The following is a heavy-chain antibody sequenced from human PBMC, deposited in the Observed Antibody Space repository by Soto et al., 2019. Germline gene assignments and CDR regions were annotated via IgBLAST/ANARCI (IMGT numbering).Heavy chain of an antibody. CDR2: TYYRSKWYI. J-gene: IGHJ4*02. V-gene: IGHV6-1*01. CDR1: GDSVSSNSAA. CDR3: ARVPEPNYYFDY. Sequence: KQSQTLSLTCAISGDSVSSNSAAWNWIRQSPSRGLEWLGRTYYRSKWYIDYAVSVKSRVIINPDTSKNQFSLQLNSVTPEDTAVYYCARVPEPNYYFDYWGQGTLVTVSS. D-gene: IGHD2-8*01.